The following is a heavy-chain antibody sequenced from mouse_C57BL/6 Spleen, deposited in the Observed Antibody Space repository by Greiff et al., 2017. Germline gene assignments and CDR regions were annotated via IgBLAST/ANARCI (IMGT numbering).Heavy chain of an antibody. D-gene: IGHD3-2*02. CDR3: ARDDNSGLAY. Sequence: EVHLVESGGGLVKPGGSLKLSCAASGFTFSSYAMSWVRQTPEKRLEWVATISDGGSYTYYPDNVKGRFTISRDNAKNNLYLQMSHLKSEDTDRYYCARDDNSGLAYWGQGTLVTVSA. CDR1: GFTFSSYA. V-gene: IGHV5-4*01. CDR2: ISDGGSYT. J-gene: IGHJ3*01.